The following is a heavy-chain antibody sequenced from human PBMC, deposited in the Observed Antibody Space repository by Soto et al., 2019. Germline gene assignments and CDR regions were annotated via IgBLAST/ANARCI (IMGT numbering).Heavy chain of an antibody. D-gene: IGHD3-16*01. CDR1: GFTFSNAW. CDR2: IKSKTDGGTT. Sequence: GGSLRLSCAASGFTFSNAWMNWVRQAPGKGLEWVGRIKSKTDGGTTDYAAPVKGRFTISRDDSKNTLYLQMNSLKTEDTAVYYCTTDLIMITFGARYYFDYWGQGTLVTVSS. CDR3: TTDLIMITFGARYYFDY. J-gene: IGHJ4*02. V-gene: IGHV3-15*07.